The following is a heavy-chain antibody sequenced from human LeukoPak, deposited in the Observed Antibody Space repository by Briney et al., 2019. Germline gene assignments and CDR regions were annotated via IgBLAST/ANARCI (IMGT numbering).Heavy chain of an antibody. Sequence: GSLRLSCAVSGFSVSSNYMSWVRQAPGKGLEGVSLIYSGSNTYYADSVKGRFSISRDNSKNTVYLQMNSLRAEDTAVYYCAKARFSSSWYGGGFDYWGQGTLVTVPS. CDR1: GFSVSSNY. V-gene: IGHV3-53*01. J-gene: IGHJ4*02. CDR3: AKARFSSSWYGGGFDY. D-gene: IGHD6-13*01. CDR2: IYSGSNT.